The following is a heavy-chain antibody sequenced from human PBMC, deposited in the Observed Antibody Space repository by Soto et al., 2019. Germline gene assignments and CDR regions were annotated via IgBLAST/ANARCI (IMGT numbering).Heavy chain of an antibody. CDR3: AKDGSGTGRPYYFDY. D-gene: IGHD3-10*01. J-gene: IGHJ4*02. Sequence: GGSLRLSCAASGFTFSSYAMSWVRQAPGKGLEWVSAISGSGGSTYYADSVKGRFTISRDNSKNTLYLQMNSLRAEDTAVYYCAKDGSGTGRPYYFDYWGQGTLVTVSS. CDR2: ISGSGGST. V-gene: IGHV3-23*01. CDR1: GFTFSSYA.